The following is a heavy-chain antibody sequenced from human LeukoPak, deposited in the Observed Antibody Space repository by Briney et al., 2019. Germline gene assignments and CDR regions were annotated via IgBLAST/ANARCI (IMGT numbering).Heavy chain of an antibody. CDR1: GGSISNYY. Sequence: PSGTLSLTCAVSGGSISNYYWSWIRQPPGKGLEWIGYICNSGSNNYNPSLKSRVTISVDTSKNQFSLKLSSVTAADTAVYYCARGSSGYYTRGAFDIWGQGTMVTVSS. V-gene: IGHV4-59*01. CDR3: ARGSSGYYTRGAFDI. J-gene: IGHJ3*02. D-gene: IGHD3-22*01. CDR2: ICNSGSN.